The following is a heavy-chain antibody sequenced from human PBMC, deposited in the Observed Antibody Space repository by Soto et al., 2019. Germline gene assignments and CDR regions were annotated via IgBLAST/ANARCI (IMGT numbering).Heavy chain of an antibody. D-gene: IGHD3-10*01. V-gene: IGHV3-23*01. Sequence: DVQVLESGGDLGQPGGSLRLSCAASGFTFSSYAMSWVRQAPGKGLEWVSSVSAGGDMTYYSDSVKGRFTISRDNSNNALFLQMNSLRIEDTALYYCARGDRGGSGSPASHYYSGLDVWGQGTTVTVS. CDR2: VSAGGDMT. J-gene: IGHJ6*02. CDR3: ARGDRGGSGSPASHYYSGLDV. CDR1: GFTFSSYA.